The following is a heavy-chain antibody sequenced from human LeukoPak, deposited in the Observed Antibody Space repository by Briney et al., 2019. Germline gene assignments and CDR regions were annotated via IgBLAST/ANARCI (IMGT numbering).Heavy chain of an antibody. CDR2: ISSSSSTI. V-gene: IGHV3-11*01. CDR3: ARAGIRLRLTWFDP. Sequence: PGGSLRLSCAASGFTFSDYYMRWIRQAPGKALEEVSYISSSSSTIYYAHSVKGRLTISRDNAKNPLYLQMNSLRAEDTAVYYWARAGIRLRLTWFDPWGQGTLVTVSS. D-gene: IGHD4-17*01. J-gene: IGHJ5*02. CDR1: GFTFSDYY.